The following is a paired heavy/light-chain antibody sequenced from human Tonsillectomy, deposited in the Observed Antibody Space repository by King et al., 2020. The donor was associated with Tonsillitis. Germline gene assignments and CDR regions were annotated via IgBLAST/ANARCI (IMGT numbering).Light chain of an antibody. V-gene: IGLV1-47*02. CDR1: NSNIGSNY. Sequence: QSVLTQPPSASGTPGQRVTFSCSGNNSNIGSNYVYWYQQLPGTAPKLLIYTNDQRPSGVPDRFSGSKSGTSASLAISGLRSEDEADYYCATWDDSLSGHWVFGGGTKLTVL. CDR2: TND. CDR3: ATWDDSLSGHWV. J-gene: IGLJ3*02.
Heavy chain of an antibody. Sequence: QVQLVQSGAVVKKPESSVKLSCKASGGSFSNYAFFWVRQAPGQGLEWMGGIIPVFGTTDYAQQFQGRVTITADESTSTAYMELNSLRSEDTAVYYCATGYCSGGSCYQGWYYYYYFGMDVWGQGTTVTVSS. D-gene: IGHD2-15*01. CDR3: ATGYCSGGSCYQGWYYYYYFGMDV. CDR2: IIPVFGTT. J-gene: IGHJ6*02. V-gene: IGHV1-69*01. CDR1: GGSFSNYA.